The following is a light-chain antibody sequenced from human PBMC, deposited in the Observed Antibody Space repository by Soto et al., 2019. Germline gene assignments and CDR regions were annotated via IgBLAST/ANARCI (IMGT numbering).Light chain of an antibody. Sequence: EIVMTQSPATLSVSPGERATLSCRASQSVSSNLAWYQQKPGQAPRLLIYGASTRATCIPARFSGSGSGTEFPLTLSSLQSEDFAVYYCQQYNNWLITFGQGTRLEIK. CDR3: QQYNNWLIT. V-gene: IGKV3-15*01. J-gene: IGKJ5*01. CDR2: GAS. CDR1: QSVSSN.